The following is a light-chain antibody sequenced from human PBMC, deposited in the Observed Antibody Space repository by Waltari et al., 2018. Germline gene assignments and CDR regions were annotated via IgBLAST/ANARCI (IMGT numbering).Light chain of an antibody. CDR3: QQGNSFPYT. J-gene: IGKJ2*01. CDR2: SAS. V-gene: IGKV1-12*01. CDR1: QGISNY. Sequence: DIQMTQSPSSVSASVGDRVTIPCRASQGISNYLGWYQQRPGKAPTLLIYSASTLYSGVPSRFSGSGSGTDFSLTISSLQPEDFATYYCQQGNSFPYTFGQGTKLDIK.